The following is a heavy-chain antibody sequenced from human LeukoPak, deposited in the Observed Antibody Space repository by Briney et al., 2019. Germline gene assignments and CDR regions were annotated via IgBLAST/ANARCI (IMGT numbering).Heavy chain of an antibody. CDR2: IYYSGST. V-gene: IGHV4-31*09. CDR3: HGRGYSYGDFDY. Sequence: PSQTLSLTCTVSGGSISSGGYYWSWIRQHPGKGLEWIGYIYYSGSTYYNPSLKSRVTMSVDTSKNQFSLKLSSVTAADTAVYYCHGRGYSYGDFDYWGQGTLVTVSS. CDR1: GGSISSGGYY. J-gene: IGHJ4*02. D-gene: IGHD5-18*01.